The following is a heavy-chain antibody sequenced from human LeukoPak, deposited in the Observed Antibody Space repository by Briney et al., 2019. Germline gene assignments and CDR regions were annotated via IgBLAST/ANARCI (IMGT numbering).Heavy chain of an antibody. Sequence: SETMSLTCTVSGGSISSHYWSWIRQPPGKGLEWIGYIYYSGSTNYNPSLKSRVTISVDTSKNQFSLKLSSVTAADTAVYYCARSPEWELWYYFDYRGQGTLVTVSS. J-gene: IGHJ4*02. V-gene: IGHV4-59*11. D-gene: IGHD1-26*01. CDR2: IYYSGST. CDR1: GGSISSHY. CDR3: ARSPEWELWYYFDY.